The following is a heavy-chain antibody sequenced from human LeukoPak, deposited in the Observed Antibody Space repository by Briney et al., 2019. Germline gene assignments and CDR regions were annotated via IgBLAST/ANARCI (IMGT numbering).Heavy chain of an antibody. V-gene: IGHV1-2*02. CDR1: GSTFTGYY. CDR2: INPNSGGT. J-gene: IGHJ5*02. D-gene: IGHD2-2*01. CDR3: ARTFYCSSASCYEEINWFDP. Sequence: ASVKVSCKASGSTFTGYYMHWVRQAPGQGLEWMGWINPNSGGTNYAQKFQGRVTMTRDTSISTAYMELSRLRSDDTAVYYCARTFYCSSASCYEEINWFDPWGQGTLVTVSS.